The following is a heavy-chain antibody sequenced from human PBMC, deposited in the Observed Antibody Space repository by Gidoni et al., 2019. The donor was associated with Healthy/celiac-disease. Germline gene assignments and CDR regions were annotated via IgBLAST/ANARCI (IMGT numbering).Heavy chain of an antibody. J-gene: IGHJ4*02. D-gene: IGHD4-17*01. CDR3: AHSSLDDYGDAPYD. Sequence: QITLKESGPTVLKPTQTLTLTCTFTGFSLTTSGLGVGWIRQPPGKALEVLALIYWDDDKRYRAALKSRLTITKDTSKNQVVLTMTNMDPVDTATYYCAHSSLDDYGDAPYDWGQGTLVTVSS. CDR2: IYWDDDK. CDR1: GFSLTTSGLG. V-gene: IGHV2-5*02.